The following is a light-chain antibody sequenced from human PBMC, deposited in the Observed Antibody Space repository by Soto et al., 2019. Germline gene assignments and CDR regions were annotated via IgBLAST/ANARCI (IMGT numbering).Light chain of an antibody. CDR1: QAISNY. V-gene: IGKV1-16*01. Sequence: DIQMTHSPSSLSVSVGDRVTSTCRATQAISNYVAWFQQRSGEAPRSLMFATSTLQSGVPSRFRGSGSQTDFSLTITNVQSEDFATYFCQQYHSLPFTFGPG. CDR3: QQYHSLPFT. CDR2: ATS. J-gene: IGKJ3*01.